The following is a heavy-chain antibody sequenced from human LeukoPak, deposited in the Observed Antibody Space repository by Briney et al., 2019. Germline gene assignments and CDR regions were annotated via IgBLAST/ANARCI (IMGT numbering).Heavy chain of an antibody. Sequence: GGSLRLSCAASGFTFSNYAMRWVRQAPGKGLEWVSAISGSGERTWYADPVKGRFTISRDNSKNTLYLQMNSLRAEDTAMYFCAKSGVIVMVAGSYYIDYWGQGILVTVSS. CDR1: GFTFSNYA. J-gene: IGHJ4*02. CDR2: ISGSGERT. CDR3: AKSGVIVMVAGSYYIDY. V-gene: IGHV3-23*01. D-gene: IGHD2-21*01.